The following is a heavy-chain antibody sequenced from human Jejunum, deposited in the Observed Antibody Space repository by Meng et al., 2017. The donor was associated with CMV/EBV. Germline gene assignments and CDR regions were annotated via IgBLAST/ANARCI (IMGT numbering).Heavy chain of an antibody. CDR1: GFTFSSYV. J-gene: IGHJ4*02. CDR2: ISSNGGST. V-gene: IGHV3-64*01. CDR3: ARVRGYGSDY. Sequence: EVQVVGSGGGFVKPGEALTLSCASSGFTFSSYVMHWVRQAPGKGLEYVSGISSNGGSTYYANSVKDRFIISRDNSKNIVYLQMGSLRAEDMAVYYCARVRGYGSDYWGQGTLVTVSS. D-gene: IGHD5-12*01.